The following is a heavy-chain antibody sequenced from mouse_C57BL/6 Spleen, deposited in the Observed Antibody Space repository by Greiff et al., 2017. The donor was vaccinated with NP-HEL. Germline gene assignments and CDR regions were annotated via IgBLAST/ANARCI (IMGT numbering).Heavy chain of an antibody. D-gene: IGHD2-1*01. CDR1: GFNIKDDY. Sequence: DVQLVESGAELVRPGASVKLSCTASGFNIKDDYMHWVKQRPEQGLEWIGWIDPENGDTEYASKFQGKATITADTSSNTAYLQLSSLTSEDTAVYYCTGGNYGRFAYWGQGTLVTVSA. J-gene: IGHJ3*01. CDR2: IDPENGDT. V-gene: IGHV14-4*01. CDR3: TGGNYGRFAY.